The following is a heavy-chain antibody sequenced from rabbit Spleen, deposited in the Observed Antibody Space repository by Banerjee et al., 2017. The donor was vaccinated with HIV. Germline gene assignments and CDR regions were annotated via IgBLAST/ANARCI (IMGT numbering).Heavy chain of an antibody. CDR3: ARDTASSFSSYGMDL. V-gene: IGHV1S45*01. Sequence: QEQVKETGGGLVQPGGSLTLSCKASGFDFRRYYLSWVRQAPGKGLEWIACIDADSTGFTYFATWAKGRFTISKTSSTTVTLQMTRLTAADTATYFCARDTASSFSSYGMDLWGPGTLVTVS. D-gene: IGHD8-1*01. CDR1: GFDFRRYYL. CDR2: IDADSTGFT. J-gene: IGHJ6*01.